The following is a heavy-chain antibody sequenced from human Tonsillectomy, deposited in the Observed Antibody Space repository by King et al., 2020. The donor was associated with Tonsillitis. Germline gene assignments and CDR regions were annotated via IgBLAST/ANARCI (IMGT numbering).Heavy chain of an antibody. CDR3: AREAYSSSWPYYFDH. CDR1: GYTFTRYG. D-gene: IGHD6-13*01. CDR2: ISAYNGNT. V-gene: IGHV1-18*04. Sequence: VQLVESGAEVKKPGASVKVSCKASGYTFTRYGISWVRQAPGQGLEWMGWISAYNGNTNYAQKLQGRVTMTTDTSTSTAYMELRSLRSDDTAVYYCAREAYSSSWPYYFDHWGQGTLVTVSS. J-gene: IGHJ4*02.